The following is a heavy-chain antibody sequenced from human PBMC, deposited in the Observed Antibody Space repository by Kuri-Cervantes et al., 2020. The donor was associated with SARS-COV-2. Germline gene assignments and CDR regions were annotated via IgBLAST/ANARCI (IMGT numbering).Heavy chain of an antibody. CDR1: GHTLTELS. CDR3: ASSPLGGGIDY. J-gene: IGHJ4*02. CDR2: FDPEDGET. Sequence: ASVKVSCKVSGHTLTELSMHWVRQAPGKGLEWMGGFDPEDGETIYAQKFQGRVTMTEDTSTDTAYMELSRLRSDDTAVYYCASSPLGGGIDYWGQGTLVTVSS. D-gene: IGHD1-26*01. V-gene: IGHV1-24*01.